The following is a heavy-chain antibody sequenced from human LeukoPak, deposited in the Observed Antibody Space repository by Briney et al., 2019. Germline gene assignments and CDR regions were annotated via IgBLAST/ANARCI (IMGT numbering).Heavy chain of an antibody. CDR1: GFTIRSFW. CDR3: ARDNLAVPGGDC. CDR2: INPEGSQK. Sequence: GGSLRLSCAASGFTIRSFWMSWVRQAPGKGLEWVASINPEGSQKNYVDSVKGRFTISRDNAKNSLYLQMNSLRDADTAVYYCARDNLAVPGGDCWGQGTLVTVSS. D-gene: IGHD6-19*01. V-gene: IGHV3-7*04. J-gene: IGHJ4*02.